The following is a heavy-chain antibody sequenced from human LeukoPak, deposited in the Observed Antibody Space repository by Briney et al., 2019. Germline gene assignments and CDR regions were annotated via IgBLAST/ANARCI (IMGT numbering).Heavy chain of an antibody. Sequence: GGSLRLSCAASGFTFSSYSMNWVRQAPGKGLEWLSYISSGSSTIYYADSVKGRFTISRDNAKNSLYLQMNSLRAEDTAVYYCAKDASSCSSTSCYSFGQPHNYYFDYWGQGTLVTVSS. CDR1: GFTFSSYS. J-gene: IGHJ4*02. CDR2: ISSGSSTI. D-gene: IGHD2-2*02. V-gene: IGHV3-48*01. CDR3: AKDASSCSSTSCYSFGQPHNYYFDY.